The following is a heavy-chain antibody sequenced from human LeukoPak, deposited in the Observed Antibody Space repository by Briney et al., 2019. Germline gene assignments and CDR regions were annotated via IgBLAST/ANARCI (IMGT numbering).Heavy chain of an antibody. V-gene: IGHV4-39*07. D-gene: IGHD3-10*01. CDR2: IYYSGST. CDR1: GGSISSSSYY. J-gene: IGHJ6*03. Sequence: SETLSLTCTVSGGSISSSSYYWGWIRQPPGKGLEWIGSIYYSGSTYYNPSLKSRVTISVDTSKNQFSLKLSSVTAADTAVYYCARVFDSGSQAYFYYMDVWGKGTTVAISS. CDR3: ARVFDSGSQAYFYYMDV.